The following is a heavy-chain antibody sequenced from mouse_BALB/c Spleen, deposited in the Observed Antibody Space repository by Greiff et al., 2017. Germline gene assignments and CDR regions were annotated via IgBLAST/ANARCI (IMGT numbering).Heavy chain of an antibody. CDR3: SYYQDAMDY. CDR2: IYPGDGDT. J-gene: IGHJ4*01. CDR1: GYAFSSYW. D-gene: IGHD1-1*01. V-gene: IGHV1-80*01. Sequence: VQVVESGAELVRPGSSVKISCKASGYAFSSYWMNWVKQRPGQGLEWIGQIYPGDGDTNYNGKFKGKATLTADKSSSTAYMQLSSLTYEDSAVYFCSYYQDAMDYWGQGTSVTVSS.